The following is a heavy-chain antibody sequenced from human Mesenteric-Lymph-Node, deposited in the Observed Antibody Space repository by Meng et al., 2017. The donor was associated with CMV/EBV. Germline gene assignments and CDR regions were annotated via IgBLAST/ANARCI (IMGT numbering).Heavy chain of an antibody. CDR1: AYTFTSYS. V-gene: IGHV1-46*01. CDR2: INPSGGST. D-gene: IGHD3-22*01. Sequence: KASAYTFTSYSMHWVRHAPGQGLEWMGIINPSGGSTSYAQKFQGRVTMTRDTSTSTVYMELSSLRSEDTAVYYCARASVYYDSSGPDYWGQGTLVTVSS. J-gene: IGHJ4*02. CDR3: ARASVYYDSSGPDY.